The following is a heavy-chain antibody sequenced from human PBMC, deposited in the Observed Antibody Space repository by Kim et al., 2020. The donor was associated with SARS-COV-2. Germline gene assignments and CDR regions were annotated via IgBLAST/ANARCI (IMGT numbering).Heavy chain of an antibody. CDR1: GGSFSGYY. V-gene: IGHV4-34*01. Sequence: SETLSLTCAVYGGSFSGYYWSWIRQPPGKGLEWIGEINHSGSTNYNPSLKSRVTISVDTSKNQFSLKLSSVTAADTAVYYCARVRRVDMVDSSGYYASNYYYGMDVWGQGTTVTVSS. D-gene: IGHD3-22*01. CDR3: ARVRRVDMVDSSGYYASNYYYGMDV. J-gene: IGHJ6*02. CDR2: INHSGST.